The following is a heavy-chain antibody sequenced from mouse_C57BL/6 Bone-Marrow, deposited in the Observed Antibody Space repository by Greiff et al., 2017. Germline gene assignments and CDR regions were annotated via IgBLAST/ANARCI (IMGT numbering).Heavy chain of an antibody. V-gene: IGHV5-6*01. D-gene: IGHD2-5*01. CDR3: ARRGYYSNYVAY. CDR1: GFTFSSYG. CDR2: ISSGGSYT. Sequence: EVQLQQSGGDLVKPGGSLQLSCAASGFTFSSYGMSWVRQTPDKRLEWVATISSGGSYTYYPDSVKGRFTISRDNAKNTLYLQMSSLKSEDTAMYYCARRGYYSNYVAYWGQGTLVTVSA. J-gene: IGHJ3*01.